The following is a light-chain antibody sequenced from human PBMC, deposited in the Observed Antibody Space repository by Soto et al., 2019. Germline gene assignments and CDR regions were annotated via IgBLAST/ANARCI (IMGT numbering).Light chain of an antibody. CDR2: DTS. CDR1: QSVGGSS. J-gene: IGKJ1*01. CDR3: QQYHNSPRT. Sequence: ETLLTQSPGTLSLSPGERATLSCRASQSVGGSSLAWYQQRPGQAPRLLIYDTSNRATGIPDRFSGSGSGTDFTLTISRLEPEDFEVYYCQQYHNSPRTFGQGTKVDIK. V-gene: IGKV3-20*01.